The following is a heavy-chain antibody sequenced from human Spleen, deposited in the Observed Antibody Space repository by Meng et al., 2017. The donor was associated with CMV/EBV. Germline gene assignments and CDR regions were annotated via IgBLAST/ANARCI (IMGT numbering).Heavy chain of an antibody. CDR2: ISSSSSYI. J-gene: IGHJ4*02. CDR1: GITFSSYS. D-gene: IGHD2-8*01. Sequence: GGSLRLSCVASGITFSSYSMNWVRQAPGKGLEWVSSISSSSSYIYYADSVKGRFTISRDNAEYSLYLQMSSLRAEDTAVYYCARAQVYYFDSWGQGTLVTVSS. V-gene: IGHV3-21*01. CDR3: ARAQVYYFDS.